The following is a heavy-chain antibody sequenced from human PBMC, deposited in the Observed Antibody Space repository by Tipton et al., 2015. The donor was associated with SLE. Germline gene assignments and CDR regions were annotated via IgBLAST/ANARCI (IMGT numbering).Heavy chain of an antibody. J-gene: IGHJ3*01. V-gene: IGHV4-4*02. CDR3: ARNGGKHAANAFDF. Sequence: TLSLTCAVSGASISGIHWWSWVRHSPGKGLEWIGFVYYTGSTTYSPSLKSRVTISLDTSKKQFSLRLSSVTAADTALYYCARNGGKHAANAFDFWGRGTRVTVSS. D-gene: IGHD2-8*01. CDR1: GASISGIHW. CDR2: VYYTGST.